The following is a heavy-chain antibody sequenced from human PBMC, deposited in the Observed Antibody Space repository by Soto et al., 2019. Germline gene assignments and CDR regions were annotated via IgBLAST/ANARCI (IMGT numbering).Heavy chain of an antibody. CDR2: ISSSSSYT. V-gene: IGHV3-11*06. Sequence: GSLRLSCAASGFTFSDYYMSWIRQAPGKGLEWVSYISSSSSYTNYADSVKGRFTISRDNAMNSLYLQMNSLRAEDTAVYYCARGPYYYDSSGQDHNAFDIWGQGTMVTVSS. J-gene: IGHJ3*02. D-gene: IGHD3-22*01. CDR1: GFTFSDYY. CDR3: ARGPYYYDSSGQDHNAFDI.